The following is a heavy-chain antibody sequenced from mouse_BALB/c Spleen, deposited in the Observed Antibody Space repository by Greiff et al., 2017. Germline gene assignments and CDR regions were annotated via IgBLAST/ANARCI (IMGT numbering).Heavy chain of an antibody. CDR3: AREDYYGSSPYYYAMDY. V-gene: IGHV5-9-4*01. CDR2: ISSGGSYT. D-gene: IGHD1-1*01. CDR1: GFTFSSYA. J-gene: IGHJ4*01. Sequence: EVMLVESGGGLVKPGGSLKLSCAASGFTFSSYAMSWVRQSPEKRLEWVAEISSGGSYTYYPDTVTGRFTISRDNAKNTLYLEMSSLRSEDTAMYYCAREDYYGSSPYYYAMDYWGQGTSVTVSS.